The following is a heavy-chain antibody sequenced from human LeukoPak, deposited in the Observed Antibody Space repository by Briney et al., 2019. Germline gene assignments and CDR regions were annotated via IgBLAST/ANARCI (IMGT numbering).Heavy chain of an antibody. CDR3: ARGYGKDFDY. D-gene: IGHD4-17*01. Sequence: PSQTLSLTCAVSGGSISSGGYSWSWIRQPPGKGLEWIGYIYHSGSTYYNPSLKSRVTISVDRSKNQFSLKLSSVTAADTAVYYCARGYGKDFDYWGQGTLVTASS. CDR1: GGSISSGGYS. CDR2: IYHSGST. V-gene: IGHV4-30-2*01. J-gene: IGHJ4*02.